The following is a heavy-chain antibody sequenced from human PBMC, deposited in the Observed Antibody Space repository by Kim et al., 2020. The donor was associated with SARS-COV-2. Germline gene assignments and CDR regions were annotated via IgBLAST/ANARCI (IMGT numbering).Heavy chain of an antibody. Sequence: ADPVTGRFTFSRDTSKNTLYLQMNSLRAEDTAVYYCARELVSRSSLTLDYWGQGTLVTVSS. V-gene: IGHV3-23*01. J-gene: IGHJ4*02. D-gene: IGHD6-6*01. CDR3: ARELVSRSSLTLDY.